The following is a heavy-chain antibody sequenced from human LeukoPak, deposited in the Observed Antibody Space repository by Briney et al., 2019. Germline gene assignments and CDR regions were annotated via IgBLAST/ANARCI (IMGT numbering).Heavy chain of an antibody. V-gene: IGHV3-7*01. Sequence: GGSLRLSCAVSGYTFSRYWMSWVRQAPGKGLEWVANVSPDESQKYYIDSVKGRFTISRDNAKNSLYPQMSSLGAEDTAAYYCAYSSAWYFDYWGQGTLVIVSS. J-gene: IGHJ4*02. CDR1: GYTFSRYW. CDR2: VSPDESQK. CDR3: AYSSAWYFDY. D-gene: IGHD6-19*01.